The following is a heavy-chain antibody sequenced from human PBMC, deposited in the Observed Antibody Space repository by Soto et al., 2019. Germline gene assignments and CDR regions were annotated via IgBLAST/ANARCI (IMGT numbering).Heavy chain of an antibody. V-gene: IGHV4-59*08. CDR3: ARHNYGSGSTYFDY. Sequence: SETLSLTCTGSGGSISSYYWSWIRQPPGKGLEWIGYIYYSGSTNYNPSLKSRVTISVDTSKNQFSLKLSSVTAADTAVYYCARHNYGSGSTYFDYWAQGTLVTVSS. CDR1: GGSISSYY. D-gene: IGHD3-10*01. CDR2: IYYSGST. J-gene: IGHJ4*02.